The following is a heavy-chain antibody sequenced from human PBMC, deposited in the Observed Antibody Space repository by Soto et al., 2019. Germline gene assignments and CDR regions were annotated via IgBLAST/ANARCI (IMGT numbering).Heavy chain of an antibody. CDR2: TYYRSKWYN. CDR1: VDIVSSNSAA. D-gene: IGHD6-13*01. Sequence: SQTLSLTCAISVDIVSSNSAAWNCIRQSPSRGLEWLGRTYYRSKWYNDYAVSVKSRITINPDTSKNQFSLQLNSVTPEDTAVYYCARELGSSWNWFDPWGQGTLVTVSS. J-gene: IGHJ5*02. CDR3: ARELGSSWNWFDP. V-gene: IGHV6-1*01.